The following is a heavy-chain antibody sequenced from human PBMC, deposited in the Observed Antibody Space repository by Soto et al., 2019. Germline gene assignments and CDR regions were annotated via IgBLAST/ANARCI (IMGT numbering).Heavy chain of an antibody. CDR2: ISGSGSST. CDR3: VYFTALNYYYGMDV. CDR1: GFTFTNYA. Sequence: EVQLLESGGGLVQPGGSLRLSCAASGFTFTNYAMSWVRQAPGKGLEWVSAISGSGSSTYYADSVKGRFTISRDNSENTLFLQMNSLRAEDTAVYYCVYFTALNYYYGMDVWGQGTTVTVSS. V-gene: IGHV3-23*01. D-gene: IGHD1-26*01. J-gene: IGHJ6*02.